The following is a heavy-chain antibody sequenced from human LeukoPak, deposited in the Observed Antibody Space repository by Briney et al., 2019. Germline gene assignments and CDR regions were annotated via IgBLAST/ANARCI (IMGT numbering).Heavy chain of an antibody. Sequence: ASVKVSCKASGYTFTSYDINWVRQATGQGLEWMGWMNPNSGNTGYAQKFQGRVTMTRNTSISTAYMELSSLRSEDTAVYYCARDRTTVTSNYYYYYGMDVWGQGTTVTVSS. V-gene: IGHV1-8*01. CDR1: GYTFTSYD. D-gene: IGHD4-17*01. CDR2: MNPNSGNT. J-gene: IGHJ6*02. CDR3: ARDRTTVTSNYYYYYGMDV.